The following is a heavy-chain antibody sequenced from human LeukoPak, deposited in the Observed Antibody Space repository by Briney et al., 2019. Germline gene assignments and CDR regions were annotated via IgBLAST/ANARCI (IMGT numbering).Heavy chain of an antibody. CDR3: ARDYGDRRGWFDP. V-gene: IGHV3-11*01. J-gene: IGHJ5*02. CDR1: GFTFSDYY. Sequence: GGSLRLSCAASGFTFSDYYMTWIRQAPGKGLEWLSYIGGSGITIYYADSVKGRFTISRDTAKNSLYLQMNSLSAEDTAVYYCARDYGDRRGWFDPWGQGTLVTVSS. D-gene: IGHD4-17*01. CDR2: IGGSGITI.